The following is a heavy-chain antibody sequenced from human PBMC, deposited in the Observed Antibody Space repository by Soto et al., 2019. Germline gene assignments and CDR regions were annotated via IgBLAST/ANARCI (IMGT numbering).Heavy chain of an antibody. CDR3: ARLAAGSLEWLLYRYDYYYYMDV. J-gene: IGHJ6*03. CDR1: GGSISSGGYY. V-gene: IGHV4-31*03. D-gene: IGHD3-3*01. CDR2: IYYSGST. Sequence: SETLSLTCTVSGGSISSGGYYWSWIRQHPGKGLEWIGYIYYSGSTYYNPSLKSRVTISVDTSKNQFSLKLSSVTAADTAVYYCARLAAGSLEWLLYRYDYYYYMDVWGKGTTVTVSS.